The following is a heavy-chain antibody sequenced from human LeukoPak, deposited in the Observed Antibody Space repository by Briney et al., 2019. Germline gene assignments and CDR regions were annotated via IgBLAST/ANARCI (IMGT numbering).Heavy chain of an antibody. D-gene: IGHD6-6*01. CDR2: IIPILGIA. V-gene: IGHV1-69*04. CDR1: GGTFSSYA. CDR3: ASLSGSSSSSGIDY. Sequence: ASVKVSCKASGGTFSSYAISWVRQAPGQGLEWMGRIIPILGIANYAQKFQGRVTITADKSTSTAYMELSSLRSEDTAVYYCASLSGSSSSSGIDYWGQGTLVTVSS. J-gene: IGHJ4*02.